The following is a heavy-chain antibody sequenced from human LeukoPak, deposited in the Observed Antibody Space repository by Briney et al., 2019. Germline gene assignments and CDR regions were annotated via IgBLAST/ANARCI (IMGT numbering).Heavy chain of an antibody. V-gene: IGHV3-48*03. CDR3: ARGFDGAYYFDY. Sequence: GGSLRLSCAASGFTFSSYETNCVRHTPGKGLECVSYISSSGSTIYYADSVKGRFTFSRDNAKNSLCLQMNSLRAEDRAVYYCARGFDGAYYFDYWGQGTLVTVSS. J-gene: IGHJ4*02. CDR2: ISSSGSTI. CDR1: GFTFSSYE. D-gene: IGHD3-16*01.